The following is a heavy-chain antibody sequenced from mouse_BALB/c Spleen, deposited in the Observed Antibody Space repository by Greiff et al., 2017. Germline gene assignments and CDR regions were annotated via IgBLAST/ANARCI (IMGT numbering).Heavy chain of an antibody. CDR1: GYSITSGYY. V-gene: IGHV3-6*02. CDR3: AREGDDYFDY. CDR2: ISYDGSN. D-gene: IGHD3-3*01. Sequence: VQLVESGPGLVKPSQSLSLTCSVTGYSITSGYYWNWLRQFPGNKLEWMGYISYDGSNNYNPSLKNRITITRDTSKNQFFLKLNSVTTEDTATYYCAREGDDYFDYWGQGTTLTVSS. J-gene: IGHJ2*01.